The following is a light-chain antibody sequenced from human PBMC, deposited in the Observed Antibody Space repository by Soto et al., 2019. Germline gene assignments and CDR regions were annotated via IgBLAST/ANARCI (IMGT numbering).Light chain of an antibody. Sequence: DIQMTQSPSSLSAFVGDSVTFTCRASQGISNYLAWYHQKPGKVPKLLVYAASTLQSGVPSRFSGSGSGTEFTLTIRSLQPEDVGTYYCQRYHSPPFTFGPGTRLEI. CDR1: QGISNY. CDR3: QRYHSPPFT. V-gene: IGKV1-27*01. J-gene: IGKJ3*01. CDR2: AAS.